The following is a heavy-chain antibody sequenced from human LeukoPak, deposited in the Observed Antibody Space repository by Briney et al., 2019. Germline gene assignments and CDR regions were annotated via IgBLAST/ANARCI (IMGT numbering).Heavy chain of an antibody. CDR1: GFTFSTYG. V-gene: IGHV3-30*02. CDR2: IWNGGSNT. Sequence: GGSLRLSCAASGFTFSTYGMHWVRQAPGKGLEWVAVIWNGGSNTYYADSVKGRFTISRDNSENTLYLQMNSLRAEDTAVYYCAKEGDNTLHGYYFDYGGQGPLVPVSS. CDR3: AKEGDNTLHGYYFDY. J-gene: IGHJ4*02. D-gene: IGHD2-2*03.